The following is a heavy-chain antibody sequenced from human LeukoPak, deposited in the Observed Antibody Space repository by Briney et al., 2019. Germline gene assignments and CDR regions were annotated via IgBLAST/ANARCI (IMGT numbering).Heavy chain of an antibody. CDR2: IEPAGSAT. CDR1: GFAFSSYW. Sequence: PGGSLRLSCGASGFAFSSYWMTWLRLAPGKGLEFVANIEPAGSATYYADSVKGRFTISRDNTKNLLYLQMNSLTAEDSAVYHCGRFGYVSAVDPWGQGALVTVSS. CDR3: GRFGYVSAVDP. V-gene: IGHV3-7*01. D-gene: IGHD2-15*01. J-gene: IGHJ5*02.